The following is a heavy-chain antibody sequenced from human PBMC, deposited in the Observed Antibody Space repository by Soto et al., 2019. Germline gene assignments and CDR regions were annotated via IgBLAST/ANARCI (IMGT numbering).Heavy chain of an antibody. CDR3: ARDLGWLQFDY. Sequence: QVQLVQSGAEEKKPGASVKVSCKASGYTFSSYAMDWVRQAPGQRLEWMGWINAGIGNTKYSQKFQGRVTISRDTSASTAYMELSSLRSEDTAVYYCARDLGWLQFDYWGQGTLVTVSS. D-gene: IGHD5-12*01. V-gene: IGHV1-3*05. CDR2: INAGIGNT. CDR1: GYTFSSYA. J-gene: IGHJ4*02.